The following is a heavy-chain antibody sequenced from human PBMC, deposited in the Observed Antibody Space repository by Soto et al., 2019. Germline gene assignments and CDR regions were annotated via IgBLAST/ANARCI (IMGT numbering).Heavy chain of an antibody. CDR2: IIPIFGTA. CDR1: GGTFSSYA. D-gene: IGHD3-3*01. V-gene: IGHV1-69*13. CDR3: ARDTIFGVVANSYYYYYGMDV. Sequence: AASVKVSCKASGGTFSSYAISWVRQAPGQGLEWMGGIIPIFGTANYAQKFQGRVTITADESTSTAYMELSSLRSEDTAVYYCARDTIFGVVANSYYYYYGMDVWGQGTTVTVSS. J-gene: IGHJ6*02.